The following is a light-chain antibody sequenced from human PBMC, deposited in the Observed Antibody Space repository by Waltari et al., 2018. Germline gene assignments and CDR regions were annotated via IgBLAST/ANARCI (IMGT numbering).Light chain of an antibody. CDR1: PSGSSG. CDR2: VAS. CDR3: QQYNNWPPT. J-gene: IGKJ2*01. V-gene: IGKV3-15*01. Sequence: EIVMTQSPATLSVSPGERATLSCRASPSGSSGLAWYQQRPGQAPRLLVRVASTRATGIPARFSGSGSGTEFTLTISSLQSEDFAVYYCQQYNNWPPTFGQGTKLEIK.